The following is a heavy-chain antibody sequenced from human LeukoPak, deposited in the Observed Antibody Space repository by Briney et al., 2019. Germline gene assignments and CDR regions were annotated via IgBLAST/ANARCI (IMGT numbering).Heavy chain of an antibody. CDR2: TSGSGGST. V-gene: IGHV3-23*01. CDR1: GFTFSSYA. D-gene: IGHD6-6*01. CDR3: AKDSSIYSSSSGDFDY. J-gene: IGHJ4*02. Sequence: PGGSLRLSCAASGFTFSSYAMSWVRQAPGKGLEWVSATSGSGGSTYYADSVKGRFTISRDNSKNTLYLQMNSLRAEDTAVYYCAKDSSIYSSSSGDFDYWGQGTLVTVSS.